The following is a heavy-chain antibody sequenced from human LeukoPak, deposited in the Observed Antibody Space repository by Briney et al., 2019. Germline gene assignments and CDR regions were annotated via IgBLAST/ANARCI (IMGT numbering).Heavy chain of an antibody. CDR2: IKQDGTER. Sequence: PGGSLTLSCTAPGFTFSDYWMNWVRQAPGKWLEWVATIKQDGTERYYVDSVKGRFTISRDSAKNSLYLQMDSLRAEDTAVYYCARGPSSGSYFPYWGQGTLVTVSS. CDR1: GFTFSDYW. J-gene: IGHJ4*02. D-gene: IGHD1-26*01. V-gene: IGHV3-7*01. CDR3: ARGPSSGSYFPY.